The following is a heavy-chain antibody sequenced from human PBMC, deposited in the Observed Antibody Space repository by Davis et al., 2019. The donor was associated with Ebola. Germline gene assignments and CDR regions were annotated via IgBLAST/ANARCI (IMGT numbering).Heavy chain of an antibody. J-gene: IGHJ4*02. CDR3: ARGMGATTDY. CDR2: ISSSGSTI. CDR1: GFTFSDYY. D-gene: IGHD1-26*01. V-gene: IGHV3-11*01. Sequence: GESLKISCAASGFTFSDYYMSWIRQAPGKGLEWVSYISSSGSTIYYVDSVKGRFTISRDNAKNSLYLQMNSLRAEDTAVFYCARGMGATTDYWGQGTLVTVSS.